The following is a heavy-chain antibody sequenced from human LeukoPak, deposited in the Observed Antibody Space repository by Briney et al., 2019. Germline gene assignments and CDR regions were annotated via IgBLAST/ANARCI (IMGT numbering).Heavy chain of an antibody. Sequence: GGSLRLSCAASGFIFSNYWMHWVRQAPGEELVWVSRMNTDGSTINYADYVKGRFTISRGNAKNTLYLQMNSLTTEDTAVYYCATAGKYRFDNWGQGILVTVSS. D-gene: IGHD6-19*01. CDR3: ATAGKYRFDN. V-gene: IGHV3-74*01. CDR1: GFIFSNYW. CDR2: MNTDGSTI. J-gene: IGHJ5*02.